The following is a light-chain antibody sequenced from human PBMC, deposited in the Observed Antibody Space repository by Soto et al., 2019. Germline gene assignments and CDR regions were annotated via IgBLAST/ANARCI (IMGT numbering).Light chain of an antibody. J-gene: IGLJ1*01. CDR1: SGYSNYK. Sequence: QSVLTQPPYASASLGASVTLTCTLSSGYSNYKVDWYQQRPGKGPRFVMRVGTGGIVGSKGDGIPDRFSVLGSGLNRYLTIKNIQEEDESDYHCGADHGSGSNFVYVFGTGTKVTVL. V-gene: IGLV9-49*01. CDR3: GADHGSGSNFVYV. CDR2: VGTGGIVG.